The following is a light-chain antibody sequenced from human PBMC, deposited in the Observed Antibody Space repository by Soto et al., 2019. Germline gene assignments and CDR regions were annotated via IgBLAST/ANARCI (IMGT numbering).Light chain of an antibody. CDR1: QVITND. J-gene: IGKJ5*01. V-gene: IGKV1-39*01. Sequence: DMQMTQSPSSLSSSVGDRVTITCRESQVITNDLGWYQQQPGTAPKLLIYAASSLQRGVPSRGGSSGSTADFTLTISSLPPEDFATYFCQQSYSTPRTFGQGTRLEIK. CDR3: QQSYSTPRT. CDR2: AAS.